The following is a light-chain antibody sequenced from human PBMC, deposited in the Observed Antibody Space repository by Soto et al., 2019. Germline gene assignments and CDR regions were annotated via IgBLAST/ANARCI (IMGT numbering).Light chain of an antibody. CDR1: SSDVGVYNY. Sequence: QSALTQPASVSGSPGQSITISCTGTSSDVGVYNYVSWYQQHPGKAPKLMIYEVSNRPSGVSNRFSGYKSGNTASLTISGLQAEDEADYYCSSYTSSSTWVFGGGTKLTVL. CDR2: EVS. V-gene: IGLV2-14*01. CDR3: SSYTSSSTWV. J-gene: IGLJ3*02.